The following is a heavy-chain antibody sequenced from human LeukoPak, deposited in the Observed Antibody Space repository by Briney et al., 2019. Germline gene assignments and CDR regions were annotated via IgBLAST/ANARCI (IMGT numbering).Heavy chain of an antibody. J-gene: IGHJ4*02. CDR3: AREQYNDSSGRIL. V-gene: IGHV4-4*07. Sequence: SETLSLTCTVSGVSISSYYWSWIRQPAGKGLEWIGRIYTSGSTHYNPSLKSRVTISLDKSKNQFSLKLSSVTAADTAVYFCAREQYNDSSGRILWGQGTLVTVSS. CDR1: GVSISSYY. D-gene: IGHD3-22*01. CDR2: IYTSGST.